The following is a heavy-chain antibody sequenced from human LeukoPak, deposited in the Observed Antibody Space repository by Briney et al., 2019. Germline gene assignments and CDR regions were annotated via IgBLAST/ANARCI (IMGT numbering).Heavy chain of an antibody. CDR2: INPSGDST. V-gene: IGHV1-46*01. Sequence: ASVKVPCKTSGYTFTKYLIHWVRQAPGQGLEWMGTINPSGDSTNYAQRFQGRVTLTEDTSTSTVYMELSSLTSEDTAVYYCARPSYCVFDNCGYWLDPWGPGTLITVSS. CDR3: ARPSYCVFDNCGYWLDP. D-gene: IGHD2-21*01. CDR1: GYTFTKYL. J-gene: IGHJ5*02.